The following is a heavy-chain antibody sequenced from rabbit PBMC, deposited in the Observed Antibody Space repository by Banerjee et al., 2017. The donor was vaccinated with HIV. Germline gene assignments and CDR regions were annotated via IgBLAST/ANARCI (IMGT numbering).Heavy chain of an antibody. V-gene: IGHV1S47*01. CDR2: IHDGSGGT. Sequence: QEQLQESGGDLVKPEGSLTLTCTASGFDLSSYWMCWVRQAPGKGLEWIARIHDGSGGTNYASWAKGRFTITRSTSLNTVTLQLNSLTAADTASYFCARRDPGSGYSLWGPGTLVTVS. J-gene: IGHJ4*01. CDR3: ARRDPGSGYSL. D-gene: IGHD8-1*01. CDR1: GFDLSSYW.